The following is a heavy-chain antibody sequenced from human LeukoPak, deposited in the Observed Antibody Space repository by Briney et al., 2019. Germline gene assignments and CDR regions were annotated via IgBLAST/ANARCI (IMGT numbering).Heavy chain of an antibody. CDR3: ARLPGGYSYGYGYYYYGMDV. CDR2: IYYSGST. CDR1: GGSISSYY. V-gene: IGHV4-59*01. Sequence: SETLSLTCTVSGGSISSYYWSWIRQPPGKGLEWIGYIYYSGSTNYNPSLKSRVTISVDTSKNQFSLKLSSVTAADTAVYYCARLPGGYSYGYGYYYYGMDVWGQGTTVTVSS. J-gene: IGHJ6*02. D-gene: IGHD5-18*01.